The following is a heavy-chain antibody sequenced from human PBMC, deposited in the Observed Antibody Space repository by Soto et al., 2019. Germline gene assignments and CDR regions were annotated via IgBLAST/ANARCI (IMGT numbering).Heavy chain of an antibody. CDR2: ISAHNGNT. J-gene: IGHJ4*02. V-gene: IGHV1-18*01. CDR3: ARGRYGDY. Sequence: QVHLVQSGAAVKKPGASVKVSCKASGYTFTSYGITWVRQAPGQGLEWMGWISAHNGNTDYAQKLQGRVIVTRDTSTSTAYMELRSLISDDTAVYYCARGRYGDYWGQGALVTVSS. D-gene: IGHD1-1*01. CDR1: GYTFTSYG.